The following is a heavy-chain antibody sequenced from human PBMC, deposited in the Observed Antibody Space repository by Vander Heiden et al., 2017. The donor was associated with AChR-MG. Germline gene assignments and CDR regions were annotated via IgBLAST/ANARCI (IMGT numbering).Heavy chain of an antibody. CDR3: AVGGGQQLSGMDV. V-gene: IGHV3-30*03. D-gene: IGHD2-2*01. CDR2: ISYDGSNK. Sequence: QVQLVESGGGVVQPGRSLRLSCAASGFTFSSYGMHWVRQAPGKGLEWVAVISYDGSNKYYADSVKGRFTISRDNSKNTLYLQMNSLRAEDTAVYYCAVGGGQQLSGMDVWGQGTTVTVSS. CDR1: GFTFSSYG. J-gene: IGHJ6*02.